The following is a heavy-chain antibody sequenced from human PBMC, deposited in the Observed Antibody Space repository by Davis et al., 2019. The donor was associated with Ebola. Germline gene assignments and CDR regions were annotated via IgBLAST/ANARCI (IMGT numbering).Heavy chain of an antibody. CDR3: AKEGGGYYDILTGPYYFDY. Sequence: GGSLRLSCAASGFTFSSYAMHWVRQAPGKGLEWVAVISYDGSNKYYADSVKGRFTISRDNSKNTLYLQMNSLRAEDTAVYYCAKEGGGYYDILTGPYYFDYWGQGALVTVSS. D-gene: IGHD3-9*01. CDR2: ISYDGSNK. J-gene: IGHJ4*02. V-gene: IGHV3-30-3*01. CDR1: GFTFSSYA.